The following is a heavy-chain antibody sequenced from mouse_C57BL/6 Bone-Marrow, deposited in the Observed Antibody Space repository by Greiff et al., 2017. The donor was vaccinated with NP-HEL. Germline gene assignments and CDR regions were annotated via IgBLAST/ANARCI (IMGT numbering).Heavy chain of an antibody. D-gene: IGHD2-2*01. Sequence: QVHVKQPGAELVRPGTSVKLSCKASGYTFTSYWMHWVKQRPGQGLEWIGVIDPSDSYTNYNQKFKGKATLTVDTSSSTAYMQLSSLTSEDSAVYYCARGEGYPYAMDYWGQGTSVTVSS. CDR3: ARGEGYPYAMDY. V-gene: IGHV1-59*01. CDR1: GYTFTSYW. J-gene: IGHJ4*01. CDR2: IDPSDSYT.